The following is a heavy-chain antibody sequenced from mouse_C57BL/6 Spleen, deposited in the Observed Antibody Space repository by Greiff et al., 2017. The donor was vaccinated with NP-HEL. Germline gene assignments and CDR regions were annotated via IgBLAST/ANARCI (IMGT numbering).Heavy chain of an antibody. V-gene: IGHV1-82*01. CDR1: GYAFSSSW. J-gene: IGHJ2*01. CDR2: IYPGDGDT. Sequence: VQLQQSGPELVKPGASVKISCKASGYAFSSSWMNWVKQRPGKGLEWIGRIYPGDGDTNYNGKFKGKATLTADKSSSTAYMQLSSLTSEDSAVYFCARLYYYGSSFYYFDYWGQGTTLTVSS. CDR3: ARLYYYGSSFYYFDY. D-gene: IGHD1-1*01.